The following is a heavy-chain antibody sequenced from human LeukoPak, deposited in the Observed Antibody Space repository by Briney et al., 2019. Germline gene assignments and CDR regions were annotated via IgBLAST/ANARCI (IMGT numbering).Heavy chain of an antibody. Sequence: GGSLRLSCAASGLTFSDYYMSWIRQAPGKGLEWVSYISSSGSTIYYADSVKGRFTISRDNAKNSLYLQMNSLRAEDTAVYYCARGRYSGSVYFDYWGQGTLVTVSS. J-gene: IGHJ4*02. V-gene: IGHV3-11*04. CDR1: GLTFSDYY. CDR3: ARGRYSGSVYFDY. D-gene: IGHD5-12*01. CDR2: ISSSGSTI.